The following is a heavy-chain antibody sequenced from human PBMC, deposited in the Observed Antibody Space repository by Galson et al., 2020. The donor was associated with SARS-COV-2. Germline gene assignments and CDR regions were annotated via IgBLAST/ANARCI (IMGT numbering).Heavy chain of an antibody. J-gene: IGHJ5*02. CDR2: FDPEDGET. CDR3: ATATPITMTGLFDP. D-gene: IGHD3-22*01. Sequence: ASVKVSCKVSGYTLTELSMHWVRQAPGKGLEWMGGFDPEDGETIYAQKFQGRVTMTEDTSTDTAYMELSSLRSEDTAVYYCATATPITMTGLFDPWGQGTLVTVSS. CDR1: GYTLTELS. V-gene: IGHV1-24*01.